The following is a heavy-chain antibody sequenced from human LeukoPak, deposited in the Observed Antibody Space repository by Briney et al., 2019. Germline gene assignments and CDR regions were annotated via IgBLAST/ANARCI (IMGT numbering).Heavy chain of an antibody. CDR1: GFTFSAYR. CDR3: VRDLNTYCPWGN. D-gene: IGHD2-15*01. Sequence: GGSLRLSCAASGFTFSAYRMNWVRQAPGKGLECVSYISSSSSTIFYADSVKGRFTISRDNAKNSLYLQMNGLRAEDTAVYYCVRDLNTYCPWGNWGQGTLVTVSS. CDR2: ISSSSSTI. V-gene: IGHV3-48*01. J-gene: IGHJ4*02.